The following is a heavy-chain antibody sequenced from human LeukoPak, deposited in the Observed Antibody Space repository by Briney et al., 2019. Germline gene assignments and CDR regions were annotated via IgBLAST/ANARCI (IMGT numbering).Heavy chain of an antibody. J-gene: IGHJ4*02. Sequence: GGSLRLSCAASGFTFSSYSMNWVRQAPGKGLEWVSSISSSSSYIYYADSVKGRFTISRDNAKNSLYLQMNSLRAEDTAVYYCAKSGYGDYVNFDYWGQGTLVTVSS. CDR1: GFTFSSYS. CDR2: ISSSSSYI. V-gene: IGHV3-21*04. D-gene: IGHD4-17*01. CDR3: AKSGYGDYVNFDY.